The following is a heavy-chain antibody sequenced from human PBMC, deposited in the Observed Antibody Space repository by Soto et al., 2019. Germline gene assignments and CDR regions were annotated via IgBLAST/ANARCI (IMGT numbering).Heavy chain of an antibody. CDR1: GASIKRRNYF. J-gene: IGHJ4*02. Sequence: SETLSLTCTVSGASIKRRNYFWGWIRQPPGKGLEFVGSIHSSGGTYYNPSLKSRVTVSVDLSNSHFSLSLKSLTATDTAVYYCGRLAEAATGHTDFDFWGQGTLVTVSS. CDR3: GRLAEAATGHTDFDF. D-gene: IGHD2-15*01. CDR2: IHSSGGT. V-gene: IGHV4-39*02.